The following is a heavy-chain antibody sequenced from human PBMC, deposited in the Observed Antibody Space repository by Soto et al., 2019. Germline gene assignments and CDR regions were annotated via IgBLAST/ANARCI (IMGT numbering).Heavy chain of an antibody. CDR2: IYYSGTT. CDR3: GRSYCPDGVCYPPGPFGP. CDR1: CGSSIGYY. V-gene: IGHV4-59*01. Sequence: CTVSCGSSIGYYCNWIRQTPGKGLEWIGYIYYSGTTNYNPSLKSRVTISEDTSNNLFSLKLRSVTAADTAVYYCGRSYCPDGVCYPPGPFGPWGQGTLLTVSS. D-gene: IGHD2-8*01. J-gene: IGHJ5*02.